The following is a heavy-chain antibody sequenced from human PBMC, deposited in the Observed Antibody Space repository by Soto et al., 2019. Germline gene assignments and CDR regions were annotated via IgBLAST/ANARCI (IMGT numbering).Heavy chain of an antibody. V-gene: IGHV1-18*01. CDR1: GYTFTSYG. J-gene: IGHJ4*02. D-gene: IGHD3-9*01. Sequence: QVQLVQSGAEVKKPGASVKVSCKASGYTFTSYGISWVRQAPGQGLEWMGWISAYNGNTNYAQKLQGRVTMTTDTSPSTGYMEVRSLRSDDTAVYYCAASYYDILTGYYRPNFDYWGQGTLVTVSS. CDR3: AASYYDILTGYYRPNFDY. CDR2: ISAYNGNT.